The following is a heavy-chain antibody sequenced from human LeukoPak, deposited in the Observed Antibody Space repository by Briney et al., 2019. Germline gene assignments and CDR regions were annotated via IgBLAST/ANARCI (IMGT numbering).Heavy chain of an antibody. J-gene: IGHJ4*02. V-gene: IGHV3-48*03. CDR3: AKDWGYTTMVTYYFDY. D-gene: IGHD5-18*01. CDR2: ISSSGSTI. CDR1: GFTFSSYE. Sequence: GGSLRLSCAASGFTFSSYEMNWVRQAPGKGLEWVSYISSSGSTIYYADSVKGRFTISRDNAKNSLYLQMNSLRAEDTAVYYCAKDWGYTTMVTYYFDYWGQGALVTVSS.